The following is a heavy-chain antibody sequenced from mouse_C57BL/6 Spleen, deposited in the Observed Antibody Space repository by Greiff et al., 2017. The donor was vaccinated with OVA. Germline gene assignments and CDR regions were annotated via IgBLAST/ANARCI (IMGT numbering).Heavy chain of an antibody. J-gene: IGHJ2*01. CDR1: GYTFTDYD. CDR2: IDPETGGT. CDR3: TRPTVVAYYFDY. Sequence: QVQLQQSGAELVRPGASVTLSCKASGYTFTDYDMHWVKQTPVHGLEWIGAIDPETGGTAYNQKFKGKAILTADKSSSTAYMELRSLTSEDSAVYYCTRPTVVAYYFDYWGQGTTLTVSS. D-gene: IGHD1-1*01. V-gene: IGHV1-15*01.